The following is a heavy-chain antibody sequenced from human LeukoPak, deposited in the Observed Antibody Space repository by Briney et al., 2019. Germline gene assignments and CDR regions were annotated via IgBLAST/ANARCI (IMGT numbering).Heavy chain of an antibody. Sequence: GGSLRLSCAASGFTFNSYAMNWVRQAPGKGLEWVSAISGSGGSTYYTDSVKGRFTISRDNSKNTLYLEMNSLRAEDTAVYYCAKDRGYSSVGWGQGTLVTVSS. CDR3: AKDRGYSSVG. D-gene: IGHD6-25*01. J-gene: IGHJ4*02. CDR1: GFTFNSYA. CDR2: ISGSGGST. V-gene: IGHV3-23*01.